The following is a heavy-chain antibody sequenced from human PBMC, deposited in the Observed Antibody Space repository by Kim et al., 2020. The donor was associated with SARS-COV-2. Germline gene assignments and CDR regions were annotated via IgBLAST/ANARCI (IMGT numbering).Heavy chain of an antibody. Sequence: KGRFTISRDNSRNSLYLQMNSLRTEDTALYYCAKDILGYCSGGSCYQFDYWGQGTLVTVSS. J-gene: IGHJ4*02. V-gene: IGHV3-43*01. D-gene: IGHD2-15*01. CDR3: AKDILGYCSGGSCYQFDY.